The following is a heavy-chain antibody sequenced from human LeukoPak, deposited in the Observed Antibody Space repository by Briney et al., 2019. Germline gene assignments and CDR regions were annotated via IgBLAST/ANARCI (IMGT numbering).Heavy chain of an antibody. J-gene: IGHJ3*02. CDR2: IIPIFGTA. Sequence: SVKVSCKASGGTFSSYAISWVRQAPGQGLEWMGGIIPIFGTANYAQKFQGRVTITADKSTSTAYMELSSLRSEDTAVYYRARDKWEPRYAFDIWGQGTMVTVSS. CDR3: ARDKWEPRYAFDI. D-gene: IGHD1-26*01. V-gene: IGHV1-69*06. CDR1: GGTFSSYA.